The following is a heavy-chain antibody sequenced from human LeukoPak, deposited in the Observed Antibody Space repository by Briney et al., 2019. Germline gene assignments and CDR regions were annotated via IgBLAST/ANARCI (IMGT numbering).Heavy chain of an antibody. J-gene: IGHJ5*02. CDR2: ISSSSSTI. Sequence: GGSLRLSCAASGFTFNSYTMSWVRQAPGKGLEWVSYISSSSSTIYYADSVKGRFTISRDNAKNSLYPQMNSLRDEDTALYYCARAMVRGLLISWGQGILVTVSS. CDR3: ARAMVRGLLIS. D-gene: IGHD3-10*01. CDR1: GFTFNSYT. V-gene: IGHV3-48*02.